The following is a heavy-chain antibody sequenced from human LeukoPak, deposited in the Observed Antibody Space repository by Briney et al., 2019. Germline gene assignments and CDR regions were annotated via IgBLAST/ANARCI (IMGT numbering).Heavy chain of an antibody. CDR1: GCTFTSYW. CDR2: IYPGDSDT. V-gene: IGHV5-51*01. Sequence: GESLKISCKGSGCTFTSYWIAWVRQMPGKGLEWMGVIYPGDSDTRYSPSFQGQVTISADKSISTAYLQWSSLKPSDTAIYFCARHPDIAASPFDPWGQGTLVTVSS. J-gene: IGHJ5*02. D-gene: IGHD6-25*01. CDR3: ARHPDIAASPFDP.